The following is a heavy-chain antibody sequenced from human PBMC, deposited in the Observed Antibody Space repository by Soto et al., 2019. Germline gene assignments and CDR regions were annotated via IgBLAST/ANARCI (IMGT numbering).Heavy chain of an antibody. CDR3: SKDYLTGAAAGTVDY. CDR1: GFTFSSHA. Sequence: VQLLESGGNLVQPGGSLRLSCAASGFTFSSHAMYWVRQAPGKGLEGISGITSSGTGTHYADSVKGRFTISRDNSKNTLYLQMNSLRADDTAVYYCSKDYLTGAAAGTVDYWGQGTLVTVSS. CDR2: ITSSGTGT. D-gene: IGHD6-13*01. V-gene: IGHV3-23*01. J-gene: IGHJ4*02.